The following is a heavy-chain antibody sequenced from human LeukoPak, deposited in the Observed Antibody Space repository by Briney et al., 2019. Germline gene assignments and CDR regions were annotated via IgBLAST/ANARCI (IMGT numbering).Heavy chain of an antibody. CDR1: GYTFTGYY. J-gene: IGHJ1*01. CDR3: ARERGGYCSGGSCYSGYFQH. Sequence: ASVKVSCKASGYTFTGYYMHWVRQAPGQGLEWMGRIDPNSGGTNYAQKFQGRVTMTRDTSISTAYIELSRLRSDDTAVYYCARERGGYCSGGSCYSGYFQHWGQGTLVTVSS. V-gene: IGHV1-2*06. D-gene: IGHD2-15*01. CDR2: IDPNSGGT.